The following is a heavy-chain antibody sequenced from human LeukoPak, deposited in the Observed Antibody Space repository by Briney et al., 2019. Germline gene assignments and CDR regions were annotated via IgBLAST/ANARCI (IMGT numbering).Heavy chain of an antibody. CDR2: ISSSSSTI. V-gene: IGHV3-48*01. CDR1: GFTFSSYA. Sequence: GGSLRLSCAASGFTFSSYAMHWVRQAPGKGLEWVSYISSSSSTIYYADSVKGRFTISRDNAKNSLYLQMNSLRVEDTAVYYCARAGYYGMDVWGQGTTVAVSS. CDR3: ARAGYYGMDV. J-gene: IGHJ6*02.